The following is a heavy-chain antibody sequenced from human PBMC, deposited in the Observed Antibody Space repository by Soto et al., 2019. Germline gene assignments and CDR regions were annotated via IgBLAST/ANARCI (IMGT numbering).Heavy chain of an antibody. Sequence: EVHLLESGGGLVQPGGSLRLSCAASGFSFSNYGMTWVRQAPGKGLEWVSSVSADGQTTYYAESVRGRFTISRDSSKGTLYLQMDSLRADDTAVYYCAKEASVPSLGEFWYFYLWGRGTHVTVSS. CDR3: AKEASVPSLGEFWYFYL. CDR2: VSADGQTT. V-gene: IGHV3-23*01. J-gene: IGHJ2*01. D-gene: IGHD3-10*01. CDR1: GFSFSNYG.